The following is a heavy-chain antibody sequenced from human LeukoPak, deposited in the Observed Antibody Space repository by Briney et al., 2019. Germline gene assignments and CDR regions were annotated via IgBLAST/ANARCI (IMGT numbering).Heavy chain of an antibody. D-gene: IGHD6-13*01. V-gene: IGHV4-59*08. Sequence: KPSETLSLTCAVYGGSFSGNYWSWIRQPPGKGLEWIGYIYYSGSTNYNPSLKSRVTISVDTSKNQFSLKLSSVTAADTAVYYCARHSSSWYVDYWGQGTLVTVSS. CDR1: GGSFSGNY. CDR3: ARHSSSWYVDY. J-gene: IGHJ4*02. CDR2: IYYSGST.